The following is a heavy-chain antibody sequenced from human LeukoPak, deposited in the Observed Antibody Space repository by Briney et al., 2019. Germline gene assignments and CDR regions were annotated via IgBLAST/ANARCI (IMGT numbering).Heavy chain of an antibody. CDR3: AREWGDGYNDFDY. D-gene: IGHD5-24*01. CDR2: ISYDGSNK. Sequence: PGRSLRLSCAASGFTFSSYAMHWVRQAPGKGLEGVAVISYDGSNKYYAASVEGRFTTSRDNSKNPLYLQMNSLRAEDTAVYYCAREWGDGYNDFDYWGQGTLVTVSS. J-gene: IGHJ4*02. CDR1: GFTFSSYA. V-gene: IGHV3-30-3*01.